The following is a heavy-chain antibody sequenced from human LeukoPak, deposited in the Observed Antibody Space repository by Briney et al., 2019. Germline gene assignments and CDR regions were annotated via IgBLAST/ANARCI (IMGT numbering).Heavy chain of an antibody. CDR2: IRSKAYGGTT. CDR1: GFTFGDYA. V-gene: IGHV3-49*04. CDR3: YRVGPFLGLLIFLSMDV. Sequence: GGSLRLSCTASGFTFGDYAMSWVRQAPGKGLEWVGFIRSKAYGGTTEYAASVKGRFTISRDDSKSIAYLQIDSLKTEDTGVYFCYRVGPFLGLLIFLSMDVWGQGTTVNGSS. J-gene: IGHJ6*01. D-gene: IGHD3-3*01.